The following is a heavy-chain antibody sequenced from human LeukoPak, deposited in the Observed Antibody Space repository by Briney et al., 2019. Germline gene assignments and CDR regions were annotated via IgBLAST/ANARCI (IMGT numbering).Heavy chain of an antibody. CDR3: ARVGFTTSWSNFDY. D-gene: IGHD2-2*01. CDR2: INPNGGDT. CDR1: GYTFAAYF. V-gene: IGHV1-2*06. J-gene: IGHJ4*02. Sequence: GASVKVSCKASGYTFAAYFIHWVRQAPGQGLEWMGRINPNGGDTNYAQKFQGRVTMTGDTSSSTAYMELSSLRPEDTSMYFCARVGFTTSWSNFDYWGQGTLVTVSS.